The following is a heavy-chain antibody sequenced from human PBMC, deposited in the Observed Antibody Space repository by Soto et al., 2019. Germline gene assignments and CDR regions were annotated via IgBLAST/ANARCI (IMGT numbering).Heavy chain of an antibody. CDR1: GFNVNNSI. J-gene: IGHJ5*02. V-gene: IGHV3-23*01. CDR3: AKGGLRRRLDP. Sequence: GGSLRLSCAASGFNVNNSIMTRVRQAPGKGLERVSGINDNGEVIYYADSVKGRFTLSRDSAKNIMYLQMNSLTADDTAVYYCAKGGLRRRLDPWGRGTQVTVSS. CDR2: INDNGEVI.